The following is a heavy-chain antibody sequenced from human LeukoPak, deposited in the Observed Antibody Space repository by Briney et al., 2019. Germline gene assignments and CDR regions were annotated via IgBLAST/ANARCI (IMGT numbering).Heavy chain of an antibody. D-gene: IGHD2-15*01. J-gene: IGHJ6*02. CDR1: GFTFRSYD. CDR3: ARYCSGVSCYPGYGMDV. Sequence: GGSLRLSCEGSGFTFRSYDMYWVRHATGKGLEWVSAIDTAGDTKYLGSVKGRFTISREDAKNSLYLQMNSLRAGDTAVYYCARYCSGVSCYPGYGMDVWGQGTTVTVSS. V-gene: IGHV3-13*01. CDR2: IDTAGDT.